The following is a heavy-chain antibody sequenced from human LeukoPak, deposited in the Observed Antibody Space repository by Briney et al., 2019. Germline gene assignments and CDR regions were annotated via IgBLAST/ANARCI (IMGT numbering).Heavy chain of an antibody. Sequence: PGGSLRLPCAASAFTFSSYAMHSARQAPPPRPEWVAVISYDGSNKYYADSVKGRFTISRDNSKNTLSLRMISLRAEDTALYYCAKGLKTAVGPYMGYHYYMDVWGKGTTVTVSS. V-gene: IGHV3-30-3*01. D-gene: IGHD5-18*01. CDR3: AKGLKTAVGPYMGYHYYMDV. J-gene: IGHJ6*03. CDR2: ISYDGSNK. CDR1: AFTFSSYA.